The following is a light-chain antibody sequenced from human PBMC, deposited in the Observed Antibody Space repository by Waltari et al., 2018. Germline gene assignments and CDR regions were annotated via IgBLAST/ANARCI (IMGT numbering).Light chain of an antibody. CDR3: QQYDKRLLFT. CDR1: QSINNN. V-gene: IGKV3D-15*01. CDR2: GAS. J-gene: IGKJ3*01. Sequence: EVVLTQSPGTVSVSPGERATLSCRASQSINNNLAWFQQKPGQAPRLLVYGASTRATGIPARFSGSGSGTEFTLTISSLQSEDFAVYYCQQYDKRLLFTFGPGTKVDFK.